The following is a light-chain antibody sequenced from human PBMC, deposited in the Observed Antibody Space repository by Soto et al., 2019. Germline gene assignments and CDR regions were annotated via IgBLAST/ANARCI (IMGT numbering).Light chain of an antibody. CDR2: KAS. CDR3: QHYSVFPLT. J-gene: IGKJ4*01. Sequence: DIQMTQFPSTLSASVGDRVTITCRASESISSWLAWYQQKPGKAPKILIYKASTLQSGVPSRFTGSGSGTEFTLTISSLQPDDFATYYCQHYSVFPLTFGGGTKVEIE. V-gene: IGKV1-5*03. CDR1: ESISSW.